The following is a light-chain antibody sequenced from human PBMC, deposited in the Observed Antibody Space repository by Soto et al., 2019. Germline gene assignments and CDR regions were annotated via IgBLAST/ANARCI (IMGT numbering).Light chain of an antibody. V-gene: IGKV1-39*01. CDR2: SAS. J-gene: IGKJ1*01. Sequence: DVQMTQSPSSLSASVGDRVTIACRASQTGSKLEKSYQQKPCKVPDLLIYSASTLYSGVPSRFSGSGSGTEFTLTISNLQPEDFATYYCQQTYSLPRTFAQGTKVE. CDR3: QQTYSLPRT. CDR1: QTGSKL.